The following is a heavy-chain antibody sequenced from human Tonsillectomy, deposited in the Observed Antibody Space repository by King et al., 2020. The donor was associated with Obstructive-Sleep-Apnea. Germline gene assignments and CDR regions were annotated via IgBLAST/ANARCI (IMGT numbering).Heavy chain of an antibody. Sequence: VQLVESGGGLVQPGGSLRLSCAASGFTFSSFSMNWVRQAPGEGLEWVSYISSSSSAIYNADSVKGRVTISRDNAKNSLYLQMNSLRAEDTAVYYCAREYCTRTSCYDGFDIWGQGTVVTVSS. D-gene: IGHD2-2*01. CDR2: ISSSSSAI. J-gene: IGHJ3*02. V-gene: IGHV3-48*04. CDR3: AREYCTRTSCYDGFDI. CDR1: GFTFSSFS.